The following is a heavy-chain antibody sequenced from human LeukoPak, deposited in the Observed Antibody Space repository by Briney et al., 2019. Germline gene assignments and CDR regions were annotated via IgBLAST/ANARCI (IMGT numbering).Heavy chain of an antibody. CDR3: ARSTDYYDSSGYHH. Sequence: SETLSLTCAVYGGSFSGYYWSWIRQPPGEGLEWIGEINHSGSTNYNPSLKSRVTISVDTSKNQFSLKLSSVTAADTAVYYCARSTDYYDSSGYHHWGRGTLVTVSS. J-gene: IGHJ5*02. V-gene: IGHV4-34*01. CDR2: INHSGST. D-gene: IGHD3-22*01. CDR1: GGSFSGYY.